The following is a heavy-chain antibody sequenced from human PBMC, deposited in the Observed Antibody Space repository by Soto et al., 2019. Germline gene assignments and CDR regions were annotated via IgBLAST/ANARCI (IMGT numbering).Heavy chain of an antibody. CDR1: GYTFTSYA. V-gene: IGHV1-3*01. Sequence: VKVSCKASGYTFTSYAMHWVRQAPGQRLEWMGWINAGNGNTKYSQKFQGRVTITRDTSASTAYMELSSLRSEDTAVYYCARTFMKGRDYYYYGMDVWGQGTTVTVS. CDR2: INAGNGNT. J-gene: IGHJ6*02. D-gene: IGHD3-10*01. CDR3: ARTFMKGRDYYYYGMDV.